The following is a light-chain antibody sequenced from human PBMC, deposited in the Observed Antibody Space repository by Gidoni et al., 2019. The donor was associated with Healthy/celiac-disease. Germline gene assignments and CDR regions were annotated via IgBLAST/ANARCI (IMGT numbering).Light chain of an antibody. Sequence: EIVLTQSPATLSLSPGERATLSCRASQSVSSYLAWYQQKPGQDPRLLIYDASNRATGIPARFIGSGSGTDFTLTISSLEPEYFAVYYCQQRSNWPALTFXGXTKVEIK. V-gene: IGKV3-11*01. CDR1: QSVSSY. CDR2: DAS. J-gene: IGKJ4*01. CDR3: QQRSNWPALT.